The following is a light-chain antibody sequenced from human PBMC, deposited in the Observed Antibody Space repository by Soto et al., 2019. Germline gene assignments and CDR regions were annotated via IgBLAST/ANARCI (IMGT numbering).Light chain of an antibody. Sequence: QSVLTQPPSASGTPGQRVTISCSGTSSNIGSNNVNWYQQLPGTTPKQLIYSNKKRPSGVPDLLSGSTSGPSASLAISGLQSEDEADYYCAAWDDSLNGLVFGGGTKLTVL. CDR3: AAWDDSLNGLV. V-gene: IGLV1-44*01. CDR1: SSNIGSNN. CDR2: SNK. J-gene: IGLJ2*01.